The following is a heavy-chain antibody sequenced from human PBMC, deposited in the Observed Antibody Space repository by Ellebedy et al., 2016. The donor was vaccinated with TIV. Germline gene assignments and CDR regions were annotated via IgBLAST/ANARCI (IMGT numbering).Heavy chain of an antibody. CDR3: AKGRSAAVDY. V-gene: IGHV3-30*02. D-gene: IGHD6-13*01. J-gene: IGHJ4*02. CDR1: GFPFNTYG. CDR2: IRSDGSAI. Sequence: GGSLRLSCAAYGFPFNTYGMHWVRQAPGKGLEWVAFIRSDGSAIYYADSVRGRFTISRDNSKNTLHLQMSSLRGEDTAVYYCAKGRSAAVDYWGQGTLVTVSS.